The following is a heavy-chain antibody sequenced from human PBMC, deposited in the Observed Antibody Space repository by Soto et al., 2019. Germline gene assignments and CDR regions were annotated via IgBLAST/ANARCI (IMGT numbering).Heavy chain of an antibody. CDR3: ASVPTMGYCSGGSCYGAFDI. CDR1: GFTFSDYY. CDR2: ISSSGSTI. D-gene: IGHD2-15*01. J-gene: IGHJ3*02. V-gene: IGHV3-11*01. Sequence: ESGGGLVKPGGSLRLSCAASGFTFSDYYMSWIRQAPGKGLEWVSYISSSGSTIYYADSVKGRFTISRDNAKNSLYLQMNSLRAEDTAVYYCASVPTMGYCSGGSCYGAFDIWGQGTMVTVSS.